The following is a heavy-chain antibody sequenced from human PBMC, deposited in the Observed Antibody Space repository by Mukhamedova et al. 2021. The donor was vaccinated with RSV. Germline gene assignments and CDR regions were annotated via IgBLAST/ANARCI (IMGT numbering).Heavy chain of an antibody. J-gene: IGHJ6*01. Sequence: TFSTYAMHWVRQARQAPGKGLEWVAVISFDGCNKYYADSVKGRFAISRDNSKNTLYLQMNSLRAEDTAVYYCARGEPRGYSYYGM. CDR2: ISFDGCNK. V-gene: IGHV3-30*09. CDR1: TFSTYA. CDR3: ARGEPRGYSYYGM. D-gene: IGHD1-14*01.